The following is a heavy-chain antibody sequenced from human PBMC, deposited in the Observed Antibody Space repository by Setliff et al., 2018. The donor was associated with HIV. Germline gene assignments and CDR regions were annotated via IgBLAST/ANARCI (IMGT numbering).Heavy chain of an antibody. CDR3: ARGIRSSGVDY. J-gene: IGHJ4*02. CDR1: GYTFTSYA. D-gene: IGHD2-15*01. CDR2: INAGNGNT. Sequence: ASVKVSCKASGYTFTSYAMHWVRQAPGQRLEWMGWINAGNGNTKYSQKFRGRVTITRDTSASTAYMELSSLRSEDTAVYYCARGIRSSGVDYWGQGTLVTVSS. V-gene: IGHV1-3*01.